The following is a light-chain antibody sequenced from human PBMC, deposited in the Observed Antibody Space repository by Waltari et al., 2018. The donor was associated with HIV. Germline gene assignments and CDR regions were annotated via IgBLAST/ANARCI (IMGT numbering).Light chain of an antibody. CDR2: AAS. V-gene: IGKV1-39*01. CDR3: QQSYSTPF. J-gene: IGKJ3*01. CDR1: QSISSY. Sequence: DIQMTQSPSSLSASVGDRVTITCRASQSISSYLNWYQQKPGKAPKLLIYAASSLQSGVPSRFSGSGSGTDFTLTISSLQPEDFATYYCQQSYSTPFFGPGTIVDIK.